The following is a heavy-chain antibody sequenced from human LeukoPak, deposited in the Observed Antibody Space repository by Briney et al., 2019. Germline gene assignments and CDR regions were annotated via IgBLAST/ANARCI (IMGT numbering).Heavy chain of an antibody. D-gene: IGHD3-22*01. J-gene: IGHJ6*02. CDR3: AKDLSSAITSALVLDV. CDR2: ITWNRDNI. Sequence: PGGSLRLSCAASGFTLDDYVMHWVRQAPGKGLEWVSGITWNRDNIGYGDSVKGRFTISRDNAKNVLYLQMTSLRPEDTALYYCAKDLSSAITSALVLDVWGQGATVIVSS. CDR1: GFTLDDYV. V-gene: IGHV3-9*01.